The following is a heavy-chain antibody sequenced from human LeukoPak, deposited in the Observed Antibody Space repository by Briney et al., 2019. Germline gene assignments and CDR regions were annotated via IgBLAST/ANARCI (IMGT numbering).Heavy chain of an antibody. CDR1: GFTFSDYY. Sequence: GGSLRLSCGASGFTFSDYYMSWLRQAPRKGLEWVSYISSDSSTIYYADSVKGRFTISRDNAKNLLYLQMNSLRTEDTAVYYCANTEYQRLGTDYWGQGTLVTVSS. CDR2: ISSDSSTI. D-gene: IGHD2-2*01. CDR3: ANTEYQRLGTDY. J-gene: IGHJ4*02. V-gene: IGHV3-11*04.